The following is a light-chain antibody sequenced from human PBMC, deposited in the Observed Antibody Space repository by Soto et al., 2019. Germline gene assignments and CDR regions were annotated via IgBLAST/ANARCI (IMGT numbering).Light chain of an antibody. CDR2: DAS. J-gene: IGKJ1*01. Sequence: DIQITQSPSTLSASVGARVTMTCRASESVSNWLAWYQQKPGKAPKLLIYDASTLEGGVPSMFSGRGSGTDFTLTISSLQPEDFATYYCLQDYNYPRTFGPGTKVDIK. CDR1: ESVSNW. CDR3: LQDYNYPRT. V-gene: IGKV1-5*01.